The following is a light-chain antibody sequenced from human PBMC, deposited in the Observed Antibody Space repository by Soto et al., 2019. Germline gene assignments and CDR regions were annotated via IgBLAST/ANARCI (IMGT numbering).Light chain of an antibody. CDR3: SSYAGSDNYV. CDR2: EVS. Sequence: QSVLTQPPSASGSPGQSVTISCSGTSSDTGDYSYVSWYQQHPGKAPKLMIYEVSKRPSGVPDRFSGSKSGNTASLTVSGLQAEDEADYYCSSYAGSDNYVFGTGTKVPS. CDR1: SSDTGDYSY. V-gene: IGLV2-8*01. J-gene: IGLJ1*01.